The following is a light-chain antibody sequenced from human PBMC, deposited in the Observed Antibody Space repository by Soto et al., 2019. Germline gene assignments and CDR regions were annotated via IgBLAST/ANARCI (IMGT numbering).Light chain of an antibody. Sequence: QSVLTQPPSVSAAPGQRVPISCSGSSANIGSHYVSWYQHLPGTAPKLVIYDSDRRPSEIPDRFSGSKSGTSATLDITGLQTWDEADYYCGAWDGSLSVVLFGGGTKITVL. CDR2: DSD. CDR1: SANIGSHY. V-gene: IGLV1-51*01. CDR3: GAWDGSLSVVL. J-gene: IGLJ2*01.